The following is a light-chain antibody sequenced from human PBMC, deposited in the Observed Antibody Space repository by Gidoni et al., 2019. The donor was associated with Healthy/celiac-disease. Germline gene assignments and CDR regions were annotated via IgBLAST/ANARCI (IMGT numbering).Light chain of an antibody. J-gene: IGLJ2*01. CDR1: SSDVGGYNY. CDR2: EVS. V-gene: IGLV2-8*01. Sequence: QSALTQPPSASGSPGQSVTISCTGTSSDVGGYNYVSWYQQHPGKAPKLMIYEVSNRPSGVPDLFSGSKSGNTASLTVSGLQAEDEADYYCSSYAGSNAFVVFGGGTKLTVL. CDR3: SSYAGSNAFVV.